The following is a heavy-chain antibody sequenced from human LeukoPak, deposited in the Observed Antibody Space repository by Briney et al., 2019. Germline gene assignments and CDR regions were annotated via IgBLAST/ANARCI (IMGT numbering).Heavy chain of an antibody. Sequence: ASVKVSCKASGYPFSIYGISWVRQAPGQGLEWMGWISAYNGNTNYAQKFQGRVTMTTDTSTSTAYMEVRGLRSDDTAVYYCARDPYSTSPKPFYFDFWGRGTLVTVSS. V-gene: IGHV1-18*01. CDR3: ARDPYSTSPKPFYFDF. CDR1: GYPFSIYG. CDR2: ISAYNGNT. J-gene: IGHJ4*02. D-gene: IGHD6-13*01.